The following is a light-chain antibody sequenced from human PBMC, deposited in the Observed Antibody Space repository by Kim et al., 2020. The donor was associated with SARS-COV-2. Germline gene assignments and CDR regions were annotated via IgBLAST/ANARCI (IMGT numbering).Light chain of an antibody. V-gene: IGLV1-44*01. CDR3: AAWDDSLKVV. J-gene: IGLJ2*01. Sequence: PGPRVTISGSGSNSNIGSNAVSWYQQRPGTAPKLLIYSNNQRPSGVPGRVSGSKSGTSAALAISGLQSEDEADYYCAAWDDSLKVVFGGGTQLTVL. CDR1: NSNIGSNA. CDR2: SNN.